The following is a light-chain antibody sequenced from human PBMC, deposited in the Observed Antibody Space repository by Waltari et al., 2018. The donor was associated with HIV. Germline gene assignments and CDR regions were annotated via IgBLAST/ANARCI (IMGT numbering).Light chain of an antibody. CDR3: AAWDDSLNGHVV. CDR2: SNS. CDR1: RSNIGTNS. V-gene: IGLV1-44*01. J-gene: IGLJ2*01. Sequence: QSELTQSPSASGTPGQRVTISCSGSRSNIGTNSVNWYQQLPGTAPKLLIYSNSHRPSGVPDRFSGSKSGTSASLAITGLQSEDEADYYCAAWDDSLNGHVVFGGGTKLTVL.